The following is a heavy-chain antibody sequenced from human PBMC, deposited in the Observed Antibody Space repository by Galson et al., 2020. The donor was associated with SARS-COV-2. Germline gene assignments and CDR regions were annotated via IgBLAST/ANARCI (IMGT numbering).Heavy chain of an antibody. V-gene: IGHV2-70*01. CDR1: GFSLSTSGMC. J-gene: IGHJ5*02. CDR2: IDWDDDK. Sequence: SGPTMVQPPQTLTLTCTFSGFSLSTSGMCVSWIRQPPGKALEWLALIDWDDDKYYSTSLKTRLTISKDTSKNQVVLTMTNMDPVDTASYYCARTSFNTAMVDWFDPWGQGTLVTVSS. D-gene: IGHD5-18*01. CDR3: ARTSFNTAMVDWFDP.